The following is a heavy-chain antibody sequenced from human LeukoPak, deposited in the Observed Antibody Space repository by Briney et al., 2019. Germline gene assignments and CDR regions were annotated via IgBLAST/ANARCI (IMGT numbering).Heavy chain of an antibody. CDR1: GFSFNTYA. CDR2: IWYDGSYK. D-gene: IGHD3-16*01. Sequence: AGGSLRLSCAASGFSFNTYAMSWVRQAPGKGLEWVAVIWYDGSYKYSADSVKGRFTISRDNSKNTLYLQVNSLRAEDTAVYYCARGGDYFDYWGQGTLVTVSS. CDR3: ARGGDYFDY. V-gene: IGHV3-33*08. J-gene: IGHJ4*02.